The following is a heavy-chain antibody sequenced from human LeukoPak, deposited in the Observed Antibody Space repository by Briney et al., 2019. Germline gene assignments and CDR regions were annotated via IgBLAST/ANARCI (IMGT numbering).Heavy chain of an antibody. Sequence: AASVQVSCKASGYSFSIYRITWARQAPGQGVEYLGWISASDGTTNYAQKVQDRVTMTTDTSTSTACLELRSLRSEDTAVYYCARCGAAVTTHFSHWGQGTLVTVSS. D-gene: IGHD4-17*01. J-gene: IGHJ4*02. CDR1: GYSFSIYR. V-gene: IGHV1-18*01. CDR3: ARCGAAVTTHFSH. CDR2: ISASDGTT.